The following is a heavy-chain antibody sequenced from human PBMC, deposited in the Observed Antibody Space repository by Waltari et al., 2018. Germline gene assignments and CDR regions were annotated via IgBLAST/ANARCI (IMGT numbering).Heavy chain of an antibody. V-gene: IGHV3-48*03. CDR3: ARPRSVAFFDY. D-gene: IGHD5-12*01. CDR2: ISSSGSTL. J-gene: IGHJ4*02. CDR1: GFSFSSYE. Sequence: EVQLLESGGGLGQPGGSLRLSCAASGFSFSSYEMNWVRQAPGKGLDWISYISSSGSTLYYADSVKGRFTISRDNTKHSLYLQMNSLRAEDTGVYYCARPRSVAFFDYWGQGTLVTVSS.